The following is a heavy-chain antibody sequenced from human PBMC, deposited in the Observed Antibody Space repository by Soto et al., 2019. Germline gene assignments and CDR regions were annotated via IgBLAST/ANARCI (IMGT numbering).Heavy chain of an antibody. CDR2: MSNDGTSR. D-gene: IGHD4-4*01. CDR3: AKVRVKDYYYYAMDV. J-gene: IGHJ6*02. V-gene: IGHV3-30*18. CDR1: GFTFSSYG. Sequence: QVHLVESGGGVVQPGRSLRLSCAASGFTFSSYGMHWVRQAPGKGLEWVAVMSNDGTSRFYADSVKGRFTISRDNSKNTLYLQMNSPRAEDTAIYYCAKVRVKDYYYYAMDVWGQGTTVTVSS.